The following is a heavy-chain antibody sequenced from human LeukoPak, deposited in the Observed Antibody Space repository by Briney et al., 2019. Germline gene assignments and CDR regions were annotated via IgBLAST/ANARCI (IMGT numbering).Heavy chain of an antibody. CDR1: GFTFSDYY. D-gene: IGHD1-26*01. V-gene: IGHV3-11*04. J-gene: IGHJ4*02. CDR2: ISSSSNTI. Sequence: PGGSLRLSCAASGFTFSDYYMTWVRQAPGKGLEWVSYISSSSNTIYYRDSVKGRLTVSRDNANKSLYLQMNNLRVEGTVVYYCARRAMGGTSFDYWGQGTLVSVSS. CDR3: ARRAMGGTSFDY.